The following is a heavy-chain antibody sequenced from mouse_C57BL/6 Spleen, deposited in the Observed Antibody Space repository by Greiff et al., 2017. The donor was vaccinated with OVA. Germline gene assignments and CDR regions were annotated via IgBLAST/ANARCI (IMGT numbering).Heavy chain of an antibody. D-gene: IGHD1-1*01. CDR3: ARGYYGSSSTWLAY. Sequence: VQLQQSGPELVKPGASVKISCKASGYSFTGYYMNWVKQSPEKSLEWIGEINPSTGGTTYNQKFKAKATLTVDKSSSTAYMQLKSLTSEDSAVYYCARGYYGSSSTWLAYWGQGTLVTVSA. J-gene: IGHJ3*01. V-gene: IGHV1-42*01. CDR1: GYSFTGYY. CDR2: INPSTGGT.